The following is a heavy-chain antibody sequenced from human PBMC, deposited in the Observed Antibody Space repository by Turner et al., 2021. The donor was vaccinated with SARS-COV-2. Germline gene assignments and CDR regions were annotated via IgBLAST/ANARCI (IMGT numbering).Heavy chain of an antibody. CDR2: INANNGET. J-gene: IGHJ4*02. Sequence: QMQLVQSGAELKKPGASVKVSCKASGYTFNGHHMHWGRQAPGQGPEWMGWINANNGETNYAQKFQGRITMTRDTSISTAYMELSSLRFDDTAFYYCARDRDYDSSGYWEQSWGQGTLVTVSS. CDR1: GYTFNGHH. CDR3: ARDRDYDSSGYWEQS. D-gene: IGHD3-22*01. V-gene: IGHV1-2*02.